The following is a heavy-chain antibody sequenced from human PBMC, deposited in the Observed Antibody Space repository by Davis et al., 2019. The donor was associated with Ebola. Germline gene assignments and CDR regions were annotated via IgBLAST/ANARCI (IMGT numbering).Heavy chain of an antibody. J-gene: IGHJ6*02. CDR2: IIPIFGTA. Sequence: AASVKVSCKASGGTFSSYAISWVRQAPGQGLEWMGGIIPIFGTANYAQKFQGRVTITADKSTSTAYMELSSLRSEDTAVYYCARGDVRNIVATTYGMDVWGQGTTVTVSS. CDR1: GGTFSSYA. CDR3: ARGDVRNIVATTYGMDV. V-gene: IGHV1-69*06. D-gene: IGHD5-12*01.